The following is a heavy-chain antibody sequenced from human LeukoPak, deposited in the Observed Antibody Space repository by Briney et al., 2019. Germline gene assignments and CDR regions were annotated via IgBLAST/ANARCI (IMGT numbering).Heavy chain of an antibody. D-gene: IGHD3-22*01. J-gene: IGHJ3*02. CDR3: ARPTGRYYDSSGYWAFDI. CDR2: IYPGDSDT. CDR1: GYSFTSYW. V-gene: IGHV5-51*01. Sequence: GESLKISCKGSGYSFTSYWIGWVRQMPGKGLEWMGIIYPGDSDTRYSPSFQGQVTISADRSISTAYLQWSSLKASDTAMYYCARPTGRYYDSSGYWAFDIWGQGTMVTVSS.